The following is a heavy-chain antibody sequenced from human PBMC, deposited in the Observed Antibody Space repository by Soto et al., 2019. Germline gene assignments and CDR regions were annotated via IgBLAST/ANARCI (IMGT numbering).Heavy chain of an antibody. D-gene: IGHD3-3*01. CDR3: ARQNEWLSAHMSV. V-gene: IGHV3-74*01. J-gene: IGHJ6*02. CDR2: INSDGSST. Sequence: LRLSCAASGFTFSSYWMHWVRQAPGKGLVWVSRINSDGSSTSYADSVKGRFTISRDNAKNTLYLQMNSLRAEDTAVYYCARQNEWLSAHMSVWGQGTTVTVSS. CDR1: GFTFSSYW.